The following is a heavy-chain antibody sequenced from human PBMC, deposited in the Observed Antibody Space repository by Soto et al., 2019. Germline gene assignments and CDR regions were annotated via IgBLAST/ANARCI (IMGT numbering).Heavy chain of an antibody. CDR3: AKDPPSCGGDCYYFDY. Sequence: GGSLRLSCAASGFTFSSYAMSWVRQAPGKGLEWVSAISGSGGSTYYADSVKGRFTISRDNSKNTLYLQMNSLRAEDTAVYYCAKDPPSCGGDCYYFDYWGQGTLVTVSP. CDR2: ISGSGGST. V-gene: IGHV3-23*01. CDR1: GFTFSSYA. J-gene: IGHJ4*02. D-gene: IGHD2-21*01.